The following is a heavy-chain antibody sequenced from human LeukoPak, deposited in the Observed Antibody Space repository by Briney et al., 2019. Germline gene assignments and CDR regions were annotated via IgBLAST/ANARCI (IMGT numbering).Heavy chain of an antibody. V-gene: IGHV4-4*07. J-gene: IGHJ4*02. Sequence: SETLSLTCTVSGVSISSYYWSWVRQPAGKGLEWVGRIYSTGSTNYNPSLKSRVTMSVDTSKNQFSLRLRSVTAADTAVYYCARQIASAGTAGFDFWGQGALVTVSS. CDR2: IYSTGST. CDR3: ARQIASAGTAGFDF. CDR1: GVSISSYY. D-gene: IGHD6-13*01.